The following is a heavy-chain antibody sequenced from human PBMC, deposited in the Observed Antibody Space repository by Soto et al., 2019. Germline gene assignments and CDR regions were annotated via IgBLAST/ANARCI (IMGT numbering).Heavy chain of an antibody. D-gene: IGHD3-16*01. CDR2: ISAYNGNT. CDR1: GYTFTNFG. J-gene: IGHJ4*02. V-gene: IGHV1-18*01. Sequence: QDQQVQSGAEVKKPGASVKVFCKTSGYTFTNFGLSWVRQAPGQGLEWMGWISAYNGNTNYAQNFQGRVTMTTDTSTSTAYMELRSLRSDDTAVYYCARGGTPIDYWSQGTLVTVSS. CDR3: ARGGTPIDY.